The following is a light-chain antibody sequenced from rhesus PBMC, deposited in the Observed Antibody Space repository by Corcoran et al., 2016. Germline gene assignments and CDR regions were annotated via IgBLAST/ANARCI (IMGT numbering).Light chain of an antibody. CDR3: QHYYDNPFT. J-gene: IGKJ3*01. CDR2: AAS. Sequence: DIQMTQSPSALSASVGHRVTISCRASQNIYSNLAWYQQKPGKAPKLLIYAASSFQTGIPSRFSGSGSGTDFTLTISSLQPEDSAAYYCQHYYDNPFTFGPGTKLDIK. V-gene: IGKV1S12*01. CDR1: QNIYSN.